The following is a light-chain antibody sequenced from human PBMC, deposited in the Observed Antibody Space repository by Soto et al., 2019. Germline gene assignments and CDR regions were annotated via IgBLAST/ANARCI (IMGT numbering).Light chain of an antibody. CDR3: QQYGSSPMYT. Sequence: EIVLTQFPGTLSLSPGERATLSCRASQSVSSSYLAWYQQKPGQAPRLVIHGASTRATGIPDRFSGSGSGTDFTLTISRLEPEYFAVYYCQQYGSSPMYTFGQGTKLEIK. V-gene: IGKV3-20*01. CDR1: QSVSSSY. J-gene: IGKJ2*01. CDR2: GAS.